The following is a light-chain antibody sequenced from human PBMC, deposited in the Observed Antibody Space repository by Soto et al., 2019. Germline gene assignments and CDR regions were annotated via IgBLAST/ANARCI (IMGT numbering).Light chain of an antibody. J-gene: IGKJ4*01. Sequence: DIQMTQSPSSLSASVGDRVTITCRASQDIRNYLAWYQQKPGKVPELLIYAASTFHSGVPSRFSGSGYGTYFTLTITNRQPEDVATDYCQEYDVVPLTFGGGTKVEIK. CDR3: QEYDVVPLT. V-gene: IGKV1-27*01. CDR2: AAS. CDR1: QDIRNY.